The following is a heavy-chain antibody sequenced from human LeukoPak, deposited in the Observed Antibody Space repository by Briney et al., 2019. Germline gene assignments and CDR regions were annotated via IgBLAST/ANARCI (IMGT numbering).Heavy chain of an antibody. J-gene: IGHJ4*02. CDR1: GFTFSSYW. V-gene: IGHV3-7*01. Sequence: PGGSLRLSCAASGFTFSSYWMSWVRQAPGKGLEWVANIKQDGSEKYYVDSVKGRFTISRDNAKNSRYLQMNSLRAEDTAVYYCARGSITMVRSKFDYWGQGTLVTVSS. CDR3: ARGSITMVRSKFDY. CDR2: IKQDGSEK. D-gene: IGHD3-10*01.